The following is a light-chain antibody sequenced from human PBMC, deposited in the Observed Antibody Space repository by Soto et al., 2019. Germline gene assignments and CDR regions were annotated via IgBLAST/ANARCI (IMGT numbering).Light chain of an antibody. Sequence: EIVMTQSPATLSVSPWERATLSCRASQSVSSNLAWYQQKPGQAPRLLIYDASNRATGIPDRFSGSGSGTDFTLTISRLEPEDFAVYYCQQYGSSPWTFGQGTKVDI. J-gene: IGKJ1*01. V-gene: IGKV3-20*01. CDR3: QQYGSSPWT. CDR2: DAS. CDR1: QSVSSN.